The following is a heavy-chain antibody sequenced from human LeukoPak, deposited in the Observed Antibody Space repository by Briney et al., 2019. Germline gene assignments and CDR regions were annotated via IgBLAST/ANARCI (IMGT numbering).Heavy chain of an antibody. CDR1: GGSISSYY. Sequence: SETLSLTCTVSGGSISSYYWSWVRQPPGKGQEWIGYIYYSGSTNYNPSLKSRVTISVDTSKNQFSLKLSSVTAADTAVYYCAGNGLAGSGSYRRFFDYWGQGTLVTVSS. CDR3: AGNGLAGSGSYRRFFDY. D-gene: IGHD3-10*01. J-gene: IGHJ4*02. CDR2: IYYSGST. V-gene: IGHV4-59*01.